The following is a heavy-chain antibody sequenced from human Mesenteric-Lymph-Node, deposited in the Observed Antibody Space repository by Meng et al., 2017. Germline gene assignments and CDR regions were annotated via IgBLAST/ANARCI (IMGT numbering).Heavy chain of an antibody. V-gene: IGHV1-3*01. CDR3: ARDRGGATTGAFDI. CDR2: INAGNGNT. Sequence: ASVKVSCKASGYTFTGYYMHWVRQAPGQRLEWMGWINAGNGNTKYSQKFQGRVTITRDTSASTAYMELSSLRSEDTAVYYCARDRGGATTGAFDIWGQGTMVTVSS. J-gene: IGHJ3*02. D-gene: IGHD1-26*01. CDR1: GYTFTGYY.